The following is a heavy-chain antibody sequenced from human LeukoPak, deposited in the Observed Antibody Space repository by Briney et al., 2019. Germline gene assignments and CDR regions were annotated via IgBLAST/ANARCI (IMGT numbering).Heavy chain of an antibody. CDR2: IYHSGST. V-gene: IGHV4-4*02. CDR1: GGSISSSNW. Sequence: PSGTLSLTCAVSGGSISSSNWWSWVRQPPGKGLEWIGEIYHSGSTNYNPSLKSRVTISVDKSKNQFSLKLSSVTAADTALYYCAKSCGDGSCYGFDYWGQGTLVTVSS. CDR3: AKSCGDGSCYGFDY. J-gene: IGHJ4*02. D-gene: IGHD2-15*01.